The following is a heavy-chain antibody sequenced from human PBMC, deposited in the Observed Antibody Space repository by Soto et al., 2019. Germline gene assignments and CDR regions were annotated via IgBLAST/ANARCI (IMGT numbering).Heavy chain of an antibody. CDR1: GFTFSSYG. J-gene: IGHJ4*02. CDR2: IWYDGSNK. V-gene: IGHV3-33*01. D-gene: IGHD3-22*01. CDR3: ARDPSSGYTYYFDY. Sequence: QVQLVESGGGVVQPGRSLRLSCAASGFTFSSYGMHWVRQAPGKGLEWVAVIWYDGSNKYYADSVKGRFTISRDNSKNTLYLQMNSLRAEDTAVYYCARDPSSGYTYYFDYWGQGTLVTVSS.